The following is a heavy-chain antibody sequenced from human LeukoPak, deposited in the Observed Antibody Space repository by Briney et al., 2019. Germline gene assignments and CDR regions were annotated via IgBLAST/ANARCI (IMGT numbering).Heavy chain of an antibody. CDR1: TFTFSDPY. CDR3: GRVGGWNSGYDSFDI. D-gene: IGHD5-18*01. V-gene: IGHV3-72*01. Sequence: PGGSLRLSCVVSTFTFSDPYMDWVRQVPGKGLEWVGRIRSKVDSYTTEYAASVNGRFTISRDDSKNSLYLQMKSLKIEDMALYFCGRVGGWNSGYDSFDIWGRGTMVTVSS. CDR2: IRSKVDSYTT. J-gene: IGHJ3*02.